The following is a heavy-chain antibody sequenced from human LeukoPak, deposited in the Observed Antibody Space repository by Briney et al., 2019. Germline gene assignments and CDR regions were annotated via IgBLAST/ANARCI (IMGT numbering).Heavy chain of an antibody. CDR3: AELGITMIGGV. V-gene: IGHV3-23*01. D-gene: IGHD3-10*02. CDR2: ISGSGGST. Sequence: PGGSLRLSCAASGFTVSSNYMSWVRQAPGEGLEWVSAISGSGGSTYYADSVKGRFTISRDNSKNTLYLQMNSLRAEDTAVYYCAELGITMIGGVWGKGTTVTISS. CDR1: GFTVSSNY. J-gene: IGHJ6*04.